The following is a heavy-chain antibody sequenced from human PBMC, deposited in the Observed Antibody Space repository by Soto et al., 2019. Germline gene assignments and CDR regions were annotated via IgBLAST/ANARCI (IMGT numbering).Heavy chain of an antibody. Sequence: ASVKVSCKASGYTFTSYGISWVRQAPGQGLEWMGWISAYNGNTNCAQKLQGRVTMTTDTSTSTAYMELRSLRSDDTAVYYCARERYYYDSSGDFDYWGQGTLVTVSS. CDR2: ISAYNGNT. CDR1: GYTFTSYG. V-gene: IGHV1-18*01. CDR3: ARERYYYDSSGDFDY. J-gene: IGHJ4*02. D-gene: IGHD3-22*01.